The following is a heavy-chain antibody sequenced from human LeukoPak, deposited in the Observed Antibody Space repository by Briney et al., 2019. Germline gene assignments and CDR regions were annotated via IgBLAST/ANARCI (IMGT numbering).Heavy chain of an antibody. D-gene: IGHD6-13*01. V-gene: IGHV6-1*01. CDR2: TYYRSKWYN. CDR3: ARGGTAAAGPRLDY. CDR1: GDSVSSNSAA. Sequence: SQTLSLACAISGDSVSSNSAAWNWIRQSPSRGLEWLGRTYYRSKWYNDYAVSVKSRITINPDASKNQFSLQLNSVTPEDTAVYYCARGGTAAAGPRLDYWGQGTLVTVSS. J-gene: IGHJ4*02.